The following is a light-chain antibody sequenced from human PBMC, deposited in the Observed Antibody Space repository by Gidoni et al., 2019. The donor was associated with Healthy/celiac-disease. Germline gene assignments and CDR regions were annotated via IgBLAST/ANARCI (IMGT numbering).Light chain of an antibody. CDR1: QSVSSN. J-gene: IGKJ4*01. Sequence: EIVMTQSPATLSVSPGERATLSCRASQSVSSNLAWYQQKPGQAPRLLICGASTRATGIPARFSGSGSGTEFTLTISSLQSEDFAVYYCQQYNNWPPLTFGGXTKVEIK. CDR2: GAS. CDR3: QQYNNWPPLT. V-gene: IGKV3-15*01.